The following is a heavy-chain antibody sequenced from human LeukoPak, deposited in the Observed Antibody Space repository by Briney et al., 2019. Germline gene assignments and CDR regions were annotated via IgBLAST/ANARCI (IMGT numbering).Heavy chain of an antibody. Sequence: GASVQVSCKASGYTFTSYDINWVRQATGQGLEWMGWMNPNSGNTGYAQKFQGRVTMTRNTSISTAYMELSSLRSEDTAVYYCARSLTYYYDSSAYWFDPWGQGTLVTVSS. CDR1: GYTFTSYD. CDR3: ARSLTYYYDSSAYWFDP. D-gene: IGHD3-22*01. V-gene: IGHV1-8*01. CDR2: MNPNSGNT. J-gene: IGHJ5*02.